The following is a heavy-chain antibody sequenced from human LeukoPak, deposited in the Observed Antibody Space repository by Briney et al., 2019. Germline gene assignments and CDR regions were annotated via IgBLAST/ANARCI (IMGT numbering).Heavy chain of an antibody. Sequence: SETLSLTCAVSSYSMSSGNYWGWIRPPPGKGLEWIGSIHHSGRTYYNPSLKSRVTISVDTSKDQFSLKLSSVTAADTAVYYCARGLARESYFYYMDVWGKGTTVTVSS. CDR3: ARGLARESYFYYMDV. CDR2: IHHSGRT. J-gene: IGHJ6*03. V-gene: IGHV4-38-2*01. CDR1: SYSMSSGNY.